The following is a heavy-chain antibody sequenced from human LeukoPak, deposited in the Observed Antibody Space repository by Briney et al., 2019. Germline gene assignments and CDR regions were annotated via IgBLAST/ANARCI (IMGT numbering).Heavy chain of an antibody. V-gene: IGHV3-23*01. CDR3: AKSRGESRQLAEYFQH. Sequence: HTGGSLRLSCAASGFTFSSYAMSWVRQAPGKGLEWVSAISGSGGSTYYADSVKGRFTISRDNSKNTLYLQMNSLRAEDTAVYYCAKSRGESRQLAEYFQHWGQGTLVTVSS. D-gene: IGHD3-16*01. J-gene: IGHJ1*01. CDR1: GFTFSSYA. CDR2: ISGSGGST.